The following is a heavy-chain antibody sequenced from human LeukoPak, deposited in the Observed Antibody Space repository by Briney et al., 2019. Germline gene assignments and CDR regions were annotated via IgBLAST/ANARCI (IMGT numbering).Heavy chain of an antibody. CDR3: ARDKYSGGWADY. CDR1: GFTFSSYA. CDR2: ISYDGSNK. D-gene: IGHD6-19*01. Sequence: GRSLRLSCAASGFTFSSYAMHWVRQAPGKGLEWVAVISYDGSNKYYADSVKGRFTISRDNSKNTLYLQMNSLRAENTAVYYCARDKYSGGWADYWGQGTLVTVSS. V-gene: IGHV3-30*04. J-gene: IGHJ4*02.